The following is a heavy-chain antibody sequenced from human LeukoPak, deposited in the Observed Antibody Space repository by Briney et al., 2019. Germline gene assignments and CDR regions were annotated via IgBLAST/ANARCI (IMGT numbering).Heavy chain of an antibody. CDR3: AKAVITFGGVIQAYDY. Sequence: GTSLRLSCAVSGFTFSSYAMSWVRQAPGKGLEWVSAISGSGGSTYYADSVKGRFTISRDNSKNTLYLQMNSLRAEDTAVYYCAKAVITFGGVIQAYDYWGQGTLVTVSS. CDR2: ISGSGGST. CDR1: GFTFSSYA. J-gene: IGHJ4*02. D-gene: IGHD3-16*02. V-gene: IGHV3-23*01.